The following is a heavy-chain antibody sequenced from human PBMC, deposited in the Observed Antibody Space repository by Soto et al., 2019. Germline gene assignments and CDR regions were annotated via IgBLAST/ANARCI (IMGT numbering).Heavy chain of an antibody. J-gene: IGHJ4*02. V-gene: IGHV4-39*01. CDR3: ARHFDILTARDYGDPVGFDY. Sequence: QLQLQESGPGLVKPSETLSLTCTVSGGSISSSSYYWGWIRQPPGKGLEWIGSIYYSGSTYYNPSLKSRVTISVDTSKNQFSLKLSSVTAADTAVYYCARHFDILTARDYGDPVGFDYWGQGTLVTVSS. CDR2: IYYSGST. D-gene: IGHD4-17*01. CDR1: GGSISSSSYY.